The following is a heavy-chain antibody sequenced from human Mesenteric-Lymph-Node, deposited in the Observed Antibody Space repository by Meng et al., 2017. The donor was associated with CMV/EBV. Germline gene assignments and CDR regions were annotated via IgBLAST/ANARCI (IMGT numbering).Heavy chain of an antibody. D-gene: IGHD3-16*01. J-gene: IGHJ4*02. CDR3: AQCLGDRLRYYFDS. CDR2: SRDKAKSYTT. Sequence: GESLKISCAASGFTLSDQYMDWVRQAPGKGLEWVGRSRDKAKSYTTEYVASVKGRFTISRDDSKNSLYLQMNSLKVEDTAVYYCAQCLGDRLRYYFDSWGQGAQVTVSS. V-gene: IGHV3-72*01. CDR1: GFTLSDQY.